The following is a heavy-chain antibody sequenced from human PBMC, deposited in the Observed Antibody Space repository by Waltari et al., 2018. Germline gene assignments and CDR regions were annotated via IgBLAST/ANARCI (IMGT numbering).Heavy chain of an antibody. D-gene: IGHD2-2*02. J-gene: IGHJ4*02. CDR3: AKADIVVVPAAIGY. Sequence: EVQLLESGGGLVQPGGSLRLSCAASGFTFSSYAMSWVRQAPGKGLEWVSAISGSGGRKDYADSGKGRFTISRDNSKNTLYLQMNSLRAEDTAVYYCAKADIVVVPAAIGYWGQGTLVTVSS. CDR1: GFTFSSYA. V-gene: IGHV3-23*01. CDR2: ISGSGGRK.